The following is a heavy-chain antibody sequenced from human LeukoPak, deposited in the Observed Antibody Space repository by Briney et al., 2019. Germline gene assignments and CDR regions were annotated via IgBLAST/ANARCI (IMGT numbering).Heavy chain of an antibody. V-gene: IGHV1-69*13. CDR1: GYTFTSYG. J-gene: IGHJ5*02. CDR3: ARDVRHRYCSSTSCYRGWFDP. D-gene: IGHD2-2*01. Sequence: SVKVSCKASGYTFTSYGISWVRQAPGQGLEWRGGIIPIFGTANYAQKFQGRVTITADESTSTAYMELSSLRDEDTAVYYCARDVRHRYCSSTSCYRGWFDPWGQGTLVTVSS. CDR2: IIPIFGTA.